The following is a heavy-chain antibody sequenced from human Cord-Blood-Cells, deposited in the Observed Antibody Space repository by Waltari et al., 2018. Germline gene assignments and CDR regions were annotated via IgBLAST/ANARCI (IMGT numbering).Heavy chain of an antibody. D-gene: IGHD6-19*01. J-gene: IGHJ4*02. CDR3: AREAYSSGWYYFDY. V-gene: IGHV3-53*01. CDR1: GFTVSSNY. CDR2: IYSGGST. Sequence: EVQLVESGGGLIQPGGSLRLSCAASGFTVSSNYMSWVRQAPGKGIEWVSVIYSGGSTSSADSVKGRFTISRDKSTNTLYLQMNSLRAEDTAVYYCAREAYSSGWYYFDYWGQGTLVTVSS.